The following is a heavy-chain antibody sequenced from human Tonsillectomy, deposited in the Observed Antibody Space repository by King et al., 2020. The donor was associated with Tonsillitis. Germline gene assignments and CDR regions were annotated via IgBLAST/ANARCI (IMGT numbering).Heavy chain of an antibody. CDR2: INPSGCGT. CDR1: GYTFTNYL. Sequence: VQLVESGAEVKKPGASVKVSCKASGYTFTNYLMHWVRQAPRQGLEWMGIINPSGCGTKYAQKFQGRVTVTRDTSTSTVYMELSSLRSEDTAVYYCVRDGYCSSNSCKFDYWGQGTLVTVSS. CDR3: VRDGYCSSNSCKFDY. J-gene: IGHJ4*02. D-gene: IGHD2-2*03. V-gene: IGHV1-46*03.